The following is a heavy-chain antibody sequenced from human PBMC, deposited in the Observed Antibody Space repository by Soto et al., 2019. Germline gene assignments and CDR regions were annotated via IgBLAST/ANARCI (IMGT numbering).Heavy chain of an antibody. D-gene: IGHD1-1*01. J-gene: IGHJ5*02. CDR2: INHSGST. Sequence: SEPMRLTYSVFEVKCRGFCGPRIRQPPGTGLEWIGEINHSGSTNYNPSLKSRVTISVDTSKNQFSLKLTSVTAVDSAVDDGARHPTGFWFDPWGEGTLVTVFS. V-gene: IGHV4-34*01. CDR3: ARHPTGFWFDP. CDR1: EVKCRGFC.